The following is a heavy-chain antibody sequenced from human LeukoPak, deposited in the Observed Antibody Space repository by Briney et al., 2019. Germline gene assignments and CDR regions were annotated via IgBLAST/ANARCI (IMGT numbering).Heavy chain of an antibody. J-gene: IGHJ4*02. Sequence: GGSLRLSCAASGFTVSRNYLSWVRQAPGKGLEWVSVIYSGGTTYYADSVKGRFTISRDNSKNTLYLQMNSLRAEDTAVYYCATHPIPQYQYYFDYWGQGTLVTVSS. CDR1: GFTVSRNY. D-gene: IGHD4-11*01. CDR3: ATHPIPQYQYYFDY. CDR2: IYSGGTT. V-gene: IGHV3-66*01.